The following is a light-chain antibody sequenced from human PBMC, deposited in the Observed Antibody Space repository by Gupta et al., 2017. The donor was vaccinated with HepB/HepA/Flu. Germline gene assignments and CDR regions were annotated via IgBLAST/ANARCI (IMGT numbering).Light chain of an antibody. V-gene: IGKV1-39*01. J-gene: IGKJ4*01. CDR2: AAS. CDR3: QQSYSAPT. CDR1: QSIDIY. Sequence: DIQMTQSPSSLSASVGDRVSITCRASQSIDIYISWYQQKPGKAPNLLIYAASNLQSGVPSRFSGSGSGTDFTLTISSLQLEDYATYYCQQSYSAPTFGGGTKVEIK.